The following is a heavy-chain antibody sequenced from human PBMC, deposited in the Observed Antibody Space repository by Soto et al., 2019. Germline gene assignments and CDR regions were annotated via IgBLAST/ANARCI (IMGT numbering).Heavy chain of an antibody. J-gene: IGHJ4*02. CDR2: ISDSGGST. V-gene: IGHV3-23*01. D-gene: IGHD4-17*01. Sequence: EVQLLESGGGLVQPGGSLRLSCAASGITFSSYAMSWVRQAPGKGLEWVSGISDSGGSTYYADSVKGRFTISRDNSKNTLYLQMTSLRAEDTAVYYCAKADYGDYGFDYWGQGTLVTVSS. CDR1: GITFSSYA. CDR3: AKADYGDYGFDY.